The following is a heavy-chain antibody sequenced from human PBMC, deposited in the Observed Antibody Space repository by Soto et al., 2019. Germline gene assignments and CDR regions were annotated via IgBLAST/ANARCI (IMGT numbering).Heavy chain of an antibody. V-gene: IGHV1-69*12. CDR1: GGTFSSYA. D-gene: IGHD3-22*01. J-gene: IGHJ4*02. Sequence: QVQLVQSGAEVKKPGSSVKVSCKASGGTFSSYAISWVRQAPGQGLEWMGGIIPIFGTANYAQKFQGRVTITADESTSXAYMELSSLRSEDTAVYYCARGPYYYDSSGYWPADYWGQGTLVTVSS. CDR2: IIPIFGTA. CDR3: ARGPYYYDSSGYWPADY.